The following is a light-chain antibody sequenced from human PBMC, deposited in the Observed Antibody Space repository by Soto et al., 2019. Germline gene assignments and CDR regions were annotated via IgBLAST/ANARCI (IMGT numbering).Light chain of an antibody. CDR2: GAS. Sequence: EIVLTQSPGTLSLSPGERATLSCRASPSASSYLAWYQQKPGQAPRLLIYGASNRATGIPDRFSGSGSGTEFTLTISRLEPEDCAVYYCQQYGTSPPHTFGQGTKLEI. CDR3: QQYGTSPPHT. V-gene: IGKV3-20*01. CDR1: PSASSY. J-gene: IGKJ2*01.